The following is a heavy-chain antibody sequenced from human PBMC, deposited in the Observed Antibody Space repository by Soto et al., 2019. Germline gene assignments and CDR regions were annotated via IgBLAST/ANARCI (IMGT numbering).Heavy chain of an antibody. CDR2: IRFDGSNE. V-gene: IGHV3-33*01. Sequence: QEQLVESGGGVVQPGTSLRLSCAVPGGIFHGYGMHWVRQAPGKGLEWVAIIRFDGSNEEYADSVQGRFTFSRDNSKNTLYLRMNTLGAEDTAVYYCARGGIGGTVFRGYLDYWGRGTVVTVSS. CDR3: ARGGIGGTVFRGYLDY. J-gene: IGHJ4*02. D-gene: IGHD1-7*01. CDR1: GGIFHGYG.